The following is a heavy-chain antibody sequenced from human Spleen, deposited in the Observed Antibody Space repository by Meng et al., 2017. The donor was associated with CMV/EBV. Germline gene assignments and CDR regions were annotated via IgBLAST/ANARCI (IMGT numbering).Heavy chain of an antibody. J-gene: IGHJ4*02. Sequence: SETLSLTCSVSGGSISSDNYYWGWIRQPPGKGLEWIGSMYYGGRTNYNPSLKSRVTISVDTSKKEVSLRLSSVTAADTAIYYCARHPRARPIDHWGQGILVTVSS. D-gene: IGHD6-6*01. CDR2: MYYGGRT. CDR3: ARHPRARPIDH. V-gene: IGHV4-39*01. CDR1: GGSISSDNYY.